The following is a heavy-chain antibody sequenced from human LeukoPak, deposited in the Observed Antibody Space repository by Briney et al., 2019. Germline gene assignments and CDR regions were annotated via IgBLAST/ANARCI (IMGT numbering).Heavy chain of an antibody. CDR2: SYYSGRN. CDR3: ARGGGYVYYFDY. V-gene: IGHV4-59*07. CDR1: GRSINSHY. Sequence: SDTLPLLRSVSGRSINSHYWLWMRQPPGKGREWMGYSYYSGRNNYHTSLKSRVTISVDTSKNQFSLKLSSVTAADTAVYYCARGGGYVYYFDYWGQGNLVTVSS. J-gene: IGHJ4*02. D-gene: IGHD5-12*01.